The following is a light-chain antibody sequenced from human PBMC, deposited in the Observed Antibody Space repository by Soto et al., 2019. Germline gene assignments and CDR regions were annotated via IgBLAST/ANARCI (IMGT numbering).Light chain of an antibody. J-gene: IGKJ4*01. CDR3: LQDHNYPLT. Sequence: AIQMAQSPSSLSASVGDRVTITSRASQGIGNDVGWFQQKPGKAPKLLIYAAATLQSGVPSRFSGSRSGTDFTLTISSLQPEDFATYYCLQDHNYPLTFGGGTKVEIK. V-gene: IGKV1-6*02. CDR2: AAA. CDR1: QGIGND.